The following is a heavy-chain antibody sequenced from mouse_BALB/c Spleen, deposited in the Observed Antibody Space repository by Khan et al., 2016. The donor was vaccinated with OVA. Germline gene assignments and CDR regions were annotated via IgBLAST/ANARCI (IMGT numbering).Heavy chain of an antibody. J-gene: IGHJ4*01. V-gene: IGHV9-3-1*01. Sequence: QIQLVQSGPELKKPGETVKISCKASGYTFTDYGMNWVKQAPGKGLKWMGWISTYTGEPTYTDDFKGRFAFSLETSASTASLQINNLKNEDTATYFCARPPYFSYVLVYWGQGTSVTVSS. CDR3: ARPPYFSYVLVY. D-gene: IGHD2-10*01. CDR2: ISTYTGEP. CDR1: GYTFTDYG.